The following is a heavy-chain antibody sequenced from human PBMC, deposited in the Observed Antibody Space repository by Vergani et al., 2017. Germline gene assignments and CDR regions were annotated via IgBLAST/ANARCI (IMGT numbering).Heavy chain of an antibody. CDR2: IYHSGST. Sequence: QVQLQESGPGLVKPPGTLSLTCAVSGGSISSSNWWSWVRQPPGKGLEWSGEIYHSGSTNSNPSLKSLVTISVDKSKNQFSLKLSSVTAADTALYYCARFTGWFDPWGQGTLVTVSS. J-gene: IGHJ5*02. D-gene: IGHD2-8*02. CDR1: GGSISSSNW. CDR3: ARFTGWFDP. V-gene: IGHV4-4*03.